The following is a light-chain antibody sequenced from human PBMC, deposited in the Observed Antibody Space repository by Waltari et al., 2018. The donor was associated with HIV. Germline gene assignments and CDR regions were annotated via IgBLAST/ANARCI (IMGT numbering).Light chain of an antibody. CDR1: SRDIGDYNF. Sequence: QSALTQPASVSGSLGQSITISCTGTSRDIGDYNFVPWYQQHPGKAPKLILDDVNKRPSLRPDRFSGSKSGNTASLTISGLQAEDEADYYCSSYTDRNNLKVFGTGTKVTVL. J-gene: IGLJ1*01. CDR3: SSYTDRNNLKV. CDR2: DVN. V-gene: IGLV2-14*03.